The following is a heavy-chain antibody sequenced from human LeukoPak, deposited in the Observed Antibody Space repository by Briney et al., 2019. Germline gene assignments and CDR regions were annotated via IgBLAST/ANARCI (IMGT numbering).Heavy chain of an antibody. D-gene: IGHD6-13*01. Sequence: SQTLSLTCTVSGGSISSGDYYWSWIRQPPGKGLEWIGYIYYSGSTYYNPSLKGRVTISVDTSKNQFSLKLSSVTAADTAVYYCAREGSQQIAAAGRFDYWGQGTLVTVSS. CDR2: IYYSGST. CDR3: AREGSQQIAAAGRFDY. V-gene: IGHV4-30-4*08. CDR1: GGSISSGDYY. J-gene: IGHJ4*02.